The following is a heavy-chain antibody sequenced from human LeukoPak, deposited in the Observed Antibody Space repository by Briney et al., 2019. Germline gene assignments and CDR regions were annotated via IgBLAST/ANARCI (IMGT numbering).Heavy chain of an antibody. D-gene: IGHD6-19*01. V-gene: IGHV4-34*01. CDR1: AGFLGGYY. J-gene: IGHJ4*02. Sequence: SQTLSLTCGLSAGFLGGYYWSWIRHAPGKGLEWIGEIHDSGRTNHIPSLKRRVTTPVDMSKNQFSLPLNSVTAADTAVYYCARVKAVAAPPGFDSSGQGSLVTVSS. CDR3: ARVKAVAAPPGFDS. CDR2: IHDSGRT.